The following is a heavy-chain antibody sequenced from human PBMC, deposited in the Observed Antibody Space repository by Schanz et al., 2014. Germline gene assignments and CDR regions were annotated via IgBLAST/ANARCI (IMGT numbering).Heavy chain of an antibody. Sequence: GQLVESGGGLVQPGGSLRLSCAGSGFTFSSYAMHWVRQAPGKGLEWVSHINSDGTTTTYADSVKGRFTISRDNAENTLYLQMNSQRVEDTAGYYWAMWGYQLHHWGQGTLVTVSS. V-gene: IGHV3-74*02. J-gene: IGHJ5*02. CDR1: GFTFSSYA. CDR3: AMWGYQLHH. CDR2: INSDGTTT. D-gene: IGHD2-21*01.